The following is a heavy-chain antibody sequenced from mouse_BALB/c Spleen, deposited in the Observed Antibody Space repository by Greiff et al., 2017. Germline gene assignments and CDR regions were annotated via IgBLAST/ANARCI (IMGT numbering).Heavy chain of an antibody. CDR3: ARSFTTARGYYAMDY. J-gene: IGHJ4*01. D-gene: IGHD1-2*01. CDR2: ISYSGST. CDR1: GYSITSDYA. V-gene: IGHV3-2*02. Sequence: EVQLQQSGPGLVKPSQSLSLTCTVTGYSITSDYAWNWIRQFPGNKLEWMGYISYSGSTSYNPSLKSRISITRDTSKNQFFLQLNSVTTEDTATYYCARSFTTARGYYAMDYWGQGTSVTVSS.